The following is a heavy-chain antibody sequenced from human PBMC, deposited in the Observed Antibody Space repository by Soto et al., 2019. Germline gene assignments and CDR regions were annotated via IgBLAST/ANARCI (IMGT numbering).Heavy chain of an antibody. D-gene: IGHD2-2*01. J-gene: IGHJ3*02. CDR1: GYTFASCG. V-gene: IGHV1-18*01. CDR2: ISAYNGNT. Sequence: ASVKVSCKASGYTFASCGISWVRQATGQRLEWMGWISAYNGNTNYAQKLQGRVTMTTDTSTSTAYMELRSLRSDDTAVYYCARVGGYCSSTSCRGGAFDIWGQGTMVTVS. CDR3: ARVGGYCSSTSCRGGAFDI.